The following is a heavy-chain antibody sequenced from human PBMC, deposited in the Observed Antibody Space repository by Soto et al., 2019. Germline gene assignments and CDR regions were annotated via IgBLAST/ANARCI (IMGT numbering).Heavy chain of an antibody. J-gene: IGHJ4*02. D-gene: IGHD6-19*01. Sequence: ASVKVSCKASGYTFTSYGISWVRQAPGQGLEWMGWISAYNGNTNYAQKLQGRVTMTTDTSTSTAYMELRSLRSDDTAVYYCARETSSIAVAGTIFDYWGQGTLVTVSS. CDR2: ISAYNGNT. CDR3: ARETSSIAVAGTIFDY. CDR1: GYTFTSYG. V-gene: IGHV1-18*04.